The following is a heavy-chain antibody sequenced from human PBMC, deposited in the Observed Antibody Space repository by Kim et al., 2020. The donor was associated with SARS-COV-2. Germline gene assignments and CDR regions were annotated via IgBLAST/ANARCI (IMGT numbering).Heavy chain of an antibody. J-gene: IGHJ4*02. CDR3: ARRHSSSGYFDY. V-gene: IGHV4-31*01. Sequence: YYTPPRKSLATVSQDTSKNQFSLKLTSVTAADTAVYYCARRHSSSGYFDYWGQGTLVTVSS. D-gene: IGHD6-13*01.